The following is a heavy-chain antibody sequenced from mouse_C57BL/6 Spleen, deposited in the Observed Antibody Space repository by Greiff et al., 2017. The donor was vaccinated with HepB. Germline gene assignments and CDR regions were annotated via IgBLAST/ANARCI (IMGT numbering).Heavy chain of an antibody. CDR1: GYTFTSYG. J-gene: IGHJ2*01. CDR2: IYPRSGNT. CDR3: ARRGDYGNLDY. Sequence: VQLQESGAELARPGASVKLSCKASGYTFTSYGISWVKQRTGQGLEWIGEIYPRSGNTYYNEKFKGKATLTADKSSSTAYMELRSLTSEDSAVYFCARRGDYGNLDYWGQGTTLTVSS. V-gene: IGHV1-81*01. D-gene: IGHD2-1*01.